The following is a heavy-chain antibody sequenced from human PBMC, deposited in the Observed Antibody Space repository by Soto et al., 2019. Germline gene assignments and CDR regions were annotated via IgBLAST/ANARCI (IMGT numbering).Heavy chain of an antibody. Sequence: HVQLQESGPGLVKPSQTLSLTCTVSGASINSGDDYWSWIRQPPGKGLEWLGLIYYSGSTFYNPSLKSRLTISVDTSKNQFSLSLRSLTAADTAVYYCASVRSHYFDNWGQGILVTVSS. CDR1: GASINSGDDY. J-gene: IGHJ4*02. CDR2: IYYSGST. V-gene: IGHV4-30-4*01. CDR3: ASVRSHYFDN.